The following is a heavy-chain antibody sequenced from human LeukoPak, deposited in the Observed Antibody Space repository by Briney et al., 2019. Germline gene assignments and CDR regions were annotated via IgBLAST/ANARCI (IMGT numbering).Heavy chain of an antibody. CDR2: IYTSGST. CDR3: ARGEYQLLLYYAFDI. J-gene: IGHJ3*02. V-gene: IGHV4-61*02. Sequence: PSETLSLTCTVSGGSNSSGSYYWSWIRQPAEKGLEWIGRIYTSGSTNYNPSLKSRVTISVDTSKNQFSLKLSSVTAADTAVYYCARGEYQLLLYYAFDIWGQGTMVTVSS. CDR1: GGSNSSGSYY. D-gene: IGHD2-2*01.